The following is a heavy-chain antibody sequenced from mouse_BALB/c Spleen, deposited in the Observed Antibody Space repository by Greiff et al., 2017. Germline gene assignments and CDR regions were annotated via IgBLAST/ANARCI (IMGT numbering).Heavy chain of an antibody. J-gene: IGHJ4*01. CDR1: GFTFSSFG. D-gene: IGHD2-4*01. CDR2: ISSGSSTI. V-gene: IGHV5-17*02. Sequence: EVQLQESGGGLVQPGGSRKLSCAASGFTFSSFGMHWVRQAPEKGLEWVAYISSGSSTIYYADTVKGRFTISRDNPKNTLFLQMTSLRSEDTAMYYCARITTTLYAMDYWGQGTSVTVSS. CDR3: ARITTTLYAMDY.